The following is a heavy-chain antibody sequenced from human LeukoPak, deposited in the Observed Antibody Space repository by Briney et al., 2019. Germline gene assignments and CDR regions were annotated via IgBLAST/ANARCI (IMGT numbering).Heavy chain of an antibody. V-gene: IGHV4-39*01. Sequence: SETLSLTCTVSGGSISSSSCYWGWIRQPPGKGLEWIASIYYSGSTYYNPSLKSRVTISVDTSKNQFSLKLSSVTAADTAVYYCARRLTYYDFWSGYSYWGQGTLVTVSS. D-gene: IGHD3-3*01. CDR2: IYYSGST. CDR1: GGSISSSSCY. J-gene: IGHJ4*02. CDR3: ARRLTYYDFWSGYSY.